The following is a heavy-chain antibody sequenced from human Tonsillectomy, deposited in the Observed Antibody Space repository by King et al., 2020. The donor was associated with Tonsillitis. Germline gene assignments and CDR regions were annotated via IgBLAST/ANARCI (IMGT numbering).Heavy chain of an antibody. CDR3: VTRGGAGAGDI. CDR1: GFSFDDSA. D-gene: IGHD3/OR15-3a*01. Sequence: VQLVESGGGLVPPGRSLSLSCAASGFSFDDSAMHWVRLAPGKGLEWVSGISWNSRNIGYADSVKGRFTISRDNAKNSLSLQMSSLRAEATAGEDWVTRGGAGAGDIGGHGTRGTVS. V-gene: IGHV3-9*01. CDR2: ISWNSRNI. J-gene: IGHJ3*02.